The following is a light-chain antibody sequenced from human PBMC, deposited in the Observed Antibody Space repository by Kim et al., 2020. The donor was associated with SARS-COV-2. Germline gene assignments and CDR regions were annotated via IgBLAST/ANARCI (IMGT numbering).Light chain of an antibody. J-gene: IGKJ4*01. Sequence: SPGERATLSCRASQSVSSNYLAWYQRKPGQAPRLLIHAASSRPTGIPDRFSSSGSGTDFTLTISRLEPEDFAVYYCQQYHSSPLTFGGGTKVDIK. CDR2: AAS. V-gene: IGKV3-20*01. CDR3: QQYHSSPLT. CDR1: QSVSSNY.